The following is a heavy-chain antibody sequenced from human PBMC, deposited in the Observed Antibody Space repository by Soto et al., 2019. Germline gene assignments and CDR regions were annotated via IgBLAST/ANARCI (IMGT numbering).Heavy chain of an antibody. D-gene: IGHD3-10*01. CDR2: INAGNGNT. V-gene: IGHV1-3*01. CDR1: GYTFTSYA. CDR3: ASSGSVATLTTRGYYYYYMDV. Sequence: GASVKVSCKASGYTFTSYAMHWVRQAPGQRLEWMGWINAGNGNTKYAQKFQGRVTMTRDTSASTAYMELSRLRSEDTAVYYCASSGSVATLTTRGYYYYYMDVWGQGTTVTVSS. J-gene: IGHJ6*02.